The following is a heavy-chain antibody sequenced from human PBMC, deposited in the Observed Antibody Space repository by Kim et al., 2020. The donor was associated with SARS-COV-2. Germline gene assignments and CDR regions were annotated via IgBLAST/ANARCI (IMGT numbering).Heavy chain of an antibody. CDR3: AGELFQPFNWFDP. D-gene: IGHD2-2*01. Sequence: YNPSLKSRVTISVDTSKNQFSLKLSSVTAADTAVYYCAGELFQPFNWFDPWGQGTLVTVSS. J-gene: IGHJ5*02. V-gene: IGHV4-39*07.